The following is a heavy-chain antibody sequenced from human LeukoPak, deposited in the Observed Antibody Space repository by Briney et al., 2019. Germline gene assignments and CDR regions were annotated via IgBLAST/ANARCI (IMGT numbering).Heavy chain of an antibody. CDR2: IYYSGST. V-gene: IGHV4-39*02. D-gene: IGHD3-22*01. CDR1: GGSISSSSYY. J-gene: IGHJ3*02. Sequence: SETLSLTCTVSGGSISSSSYYWGWIRQPPGKGLEWIGSIYYSGSTYYNPSLKSRVTISVDTSKNQFSLQLNSVTPGDTAVYYCARDHRYYYDNRAYDAFDIWGQGTMVTVSS. CDR3: ARDHRYYYDNRAYDAFDI.